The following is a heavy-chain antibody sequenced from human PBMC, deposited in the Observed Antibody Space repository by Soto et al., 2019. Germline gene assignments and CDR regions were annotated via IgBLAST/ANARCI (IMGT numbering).Heavy chain of an antibody. CDR1: GGSISFYY. D-gene: IGHD1-26*01. J-gene: IGHJ6*02. CDR2: ISYSGST. Sequence: SETLSLTCTVSGGSISFYYWSWIRQPPGKGLEWIGYISYSGSTNYNPSLKSRVTISVDTSKNQFSLKLRSVTAADTAMYYCARLRWELLRNDYYGMDVWGQGTTVTVSS. CDR3: ARLRWELLRNDYYGMDV. V-gene: IGHV4-59*01.